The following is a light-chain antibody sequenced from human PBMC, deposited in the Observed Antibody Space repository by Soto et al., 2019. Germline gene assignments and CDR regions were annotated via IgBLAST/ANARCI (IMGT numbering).Light chain of an antibody. J-gene: IGLJ3*02. Sequence: QTVVTQEPSFSVSPGGTVTLTCGLSSGLVFTSSYPNWYQQTPGQAPRTLIFNTNTRSSGVPDRFSGSILGDKAALTITGAQAEDDSYYYCLLYLGGGIWVFGGGTQLTVL. CDR2: NTN. CDR3: LLYLGGGIWV. V-gene: IGLV8-61*01. CDR1: SGLVFTSSY.